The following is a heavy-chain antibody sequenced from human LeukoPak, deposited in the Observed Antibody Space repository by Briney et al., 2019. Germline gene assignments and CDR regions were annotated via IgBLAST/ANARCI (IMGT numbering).Heavy chain of an antibody. CDR2: ISPTTAYI. Sequence: GGSLRLSCATSGFNFSAYTMNWVRQAPGKGLDWVSSISPTTAYIHYADSMKGRFTISRDNARRSLYLQMNSLRVEDTAMCYCVSSLHGFSYGPGYWGQGTLVIVSS. CDR1: GFNFSAYT. CDR3: VSSLHGFSYGPGY. D-gene: IGHD3-10*01. J-gene: IGHJ4*02. V-gene: IGHV3-21*01.